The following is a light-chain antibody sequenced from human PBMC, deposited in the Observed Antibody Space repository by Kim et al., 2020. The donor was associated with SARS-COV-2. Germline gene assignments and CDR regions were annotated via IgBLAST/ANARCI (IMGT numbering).Light chain of an antibody. J-gene: IGLJ1*01. Sequence: QSVLTQPPSASGTPGQRVTISCSGSSSNIGSNTVNWYQQLPGTAPKLLIFGNIQRPSGVPDRFSGPKSGTSGSLAISGLQSEDEADYYCAAWDDSLSGYVFGTGTKVTVL. CDR1: SSNIGSNT. CDR2: GNI. V-gene: IGLV1-44*01. CDR3: AAWDDSLSGYV.